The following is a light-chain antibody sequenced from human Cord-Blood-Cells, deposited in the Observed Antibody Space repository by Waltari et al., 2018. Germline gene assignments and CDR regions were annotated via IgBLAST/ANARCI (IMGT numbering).Light chain of an antibody. CDR1: NIGSKS. Sequence: SYVLTPPPSVSVAPGKTARITCGGNNIGSKSVHWYQQKPGQAPVLVIYYDSDRPSGIPERFSGSNSGNAATLTSSRVEAGDEADYYCQVWDSSSDHGVFGGGTKLTVL. V-gene: IGLV3-21*04. CDR2: YDS. CDR3: QVWDSSSDHGV. J-gene: IGLJ2*01.